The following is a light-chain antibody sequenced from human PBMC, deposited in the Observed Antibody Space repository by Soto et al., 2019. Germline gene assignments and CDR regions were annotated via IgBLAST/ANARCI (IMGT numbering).Light chain of an antibody. CDR1: SSDIGDSNY. V-gene: IGLV2-14*03. J-gene: IGLJ1*01. Sequence: QSALTQPASVSGSPGQSITISCTGTSSDIGDSNYVSWYQQHPGKAPKLVIYDVSNRPSGVSNRFSGSKSANTASLTISGLQAEDEADYYCSYFRSSSTSYVFGTGTKVTVL. CDR2: DVS. CDR3: SYFRSSSTSYV.